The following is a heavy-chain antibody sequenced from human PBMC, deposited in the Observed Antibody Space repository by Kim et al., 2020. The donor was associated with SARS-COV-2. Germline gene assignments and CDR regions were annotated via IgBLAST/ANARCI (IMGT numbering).Heavy chain of an antibody. V-gene: IGHV3-33*06. CDR1: GFTFSSYG. J-gene: IGHJ4*02. CDR3: AKGGVVAATVGQYYFDY. Sequence: GGSLRLSCAASGFTFSSYGMHWVRQAPGKGLEWVAVIWYDGSNKYYADSVKGRFTISRDNSKNTLYLQMNSLRAEDTAVYYCAKGGVVAATVGQYYFDYWGQGTLVTVSS. CDR2: IWYDGSNK. D-gene: IGHD2-15*01.